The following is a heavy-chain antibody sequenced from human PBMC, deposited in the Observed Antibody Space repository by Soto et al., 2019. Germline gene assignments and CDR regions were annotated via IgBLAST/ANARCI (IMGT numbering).Heavy chain of an antibody. CDR3: AADLRVSSGWYTHFDY. V-gene: IGHV1-58*01. J-gene: IGHJ4*02. CDR1: GFTFTSSA. CDR2: IVVGSGNT. D-gene: IGHD6-19*01. Sequence: SVKVSCKASGFTFTSSAVQWVRQARGQRLEWIGWIVVGSGNTNYAQKFQERVTITRDMSTSTAYMELSSLRSEDAAVYYCAADLRVSSGWYTHFDYWGQGTLVTVSS.